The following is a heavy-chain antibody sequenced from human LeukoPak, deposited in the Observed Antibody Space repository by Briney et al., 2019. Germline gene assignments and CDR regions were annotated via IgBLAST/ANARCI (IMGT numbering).Heavy chain of an antibody. D-gene: IGHD3-22*01. V-gene: IGHV5-51*01. J-gene: IGHJ2*01. CDR3: ARTYYYDSSGYYYWYFDL. CDR1: GYTFTNYW. CDR2: IYHGDSDT. Sequence: GESLKISCKGSGYTFTNYWIGWVRQMPGKGLEWMGIIYHGDSDTRYSPSFQGQVTISADKSISTAYLQWSSLKASDTAMYYCARTYYYDSSGYYYWYFDLWGRGTLVTVSS.